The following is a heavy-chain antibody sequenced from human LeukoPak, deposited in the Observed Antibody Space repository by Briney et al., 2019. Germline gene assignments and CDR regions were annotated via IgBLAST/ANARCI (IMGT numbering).Heavy chain of an antibody. V-gene: IGHV4-31*02. J-gene: IGHJ4*02. Sequence: SETLSLTCAVSGDSISSGGYYWGWIRQHPGKGLEWIGYIYYSGSTYYNPSLKSRVTISVDTSKNQFSLNLSSVTDADTAVYYCARTRGYSLGYSDYWGQGTLVTVSS. CDR1: GDSISSGGYY. CDR2: IYYSGST. CDR3: ARTRGYSLGYSDY. D-gene: IGHD5-18*01.